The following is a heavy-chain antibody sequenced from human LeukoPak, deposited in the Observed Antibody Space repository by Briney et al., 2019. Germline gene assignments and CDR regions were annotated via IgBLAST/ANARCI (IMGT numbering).Heavy chain of an antibody. Sequence: SVKVSCKASGGTFSSYAISWVRQAPGQGLEWMGGIIPIFGTANYAQKFQGRVTITTDEPTSTACMELSSLRSEDTAVYYCARGWRYYDILTGYLWGQGTLVTVSS. CDR2: IIPIFGTA. D-gene: IGHD3-9*01. CDR1: GGTFSSYA. CDR3: ARGWRYYDILTGYL. V-gene: IGHV1-69*05. J-gene: IGHJ4*02.